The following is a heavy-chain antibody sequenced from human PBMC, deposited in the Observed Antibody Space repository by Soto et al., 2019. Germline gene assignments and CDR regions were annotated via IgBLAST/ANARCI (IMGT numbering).Heavy chain of an antibody. V-gene: IGHV3-74*01. CDR3: ARDGYSGSYLGVFDI. CDR1: GFTSSSYW. J-gene: IGHJ3*02. Sequence: SCAASGFTSSSYWMHWVRQAPGKGLVWVSRINSDGSSTSYADSVKGRFTISRDNAKNTLYLQMNSLRAEDTAVYYCARDGYSGSYLGVFDIWGQGTMVTVSS. D-gene: IGHD1-26*01. CDR2: INSDGSST.